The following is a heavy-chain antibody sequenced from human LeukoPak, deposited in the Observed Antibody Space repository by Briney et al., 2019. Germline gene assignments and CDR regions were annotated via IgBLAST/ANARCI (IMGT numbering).Heavy chain of an antibody. J-gene: IGHJ6*03. CDR3: ARWGVPIYYYYMDV. CDR2: ITSSSGTI. D-gene: IGHD3-16*01. V-gene: IGHV3-48*01. Sequence: PGGSLRLSCVASGFTFSSYTMNWARQAPGKGLEWVSYITSSSGTIYYADSVKGRFTISRDNAKNSLYLQMNSLRAEDTAVYYCARWGVPIYYYYMDVWGKGTTVTVSS. CDR1: GFTFSSYT.